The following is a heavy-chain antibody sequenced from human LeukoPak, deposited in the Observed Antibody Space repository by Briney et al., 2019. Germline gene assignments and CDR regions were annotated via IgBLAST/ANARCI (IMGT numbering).Heavy chain of an antibody. Sequence: GGSLRLSCAVSGFTVSSNYMSWVRQPPGKGLEWVSVIYTGGSTYYADSVKGRFTISRHDSRDTLYLQMNSLRVENPAVNYCTSDLSGVNPFDYWGQGPLVTVPS. J-gene: IGHJ4*02. CDR2: IYTGGST. CDR1: GFTVSSNY. D-gene: IGHD3-10*02. CDR3: TSDLSGVNPFDY. V-gene: IGHV3-53*04.